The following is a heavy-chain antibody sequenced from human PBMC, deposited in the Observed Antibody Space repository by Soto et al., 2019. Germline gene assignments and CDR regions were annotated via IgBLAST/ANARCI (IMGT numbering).Heavy chain of an antibody. V-gene: IGHV1-69*12. CDR2: IMPIFRAP. CDR3: ASWLKGPDIGNYYYGMDV. CDR1: GGAFSDYA. D-gene: IGHD2-15*01. Sequence: QVQLVQSGAEVKKPGSSVKVSCKASGGAFSDYAFSWVRQAPGQGLEWLGGIMPIFRAPDYAQKLQGRVPITADAFTRTVYMEMNSLRSEDTAVYYCASWLKGPDIGNYYYGMDVWGQGTTVTVS. J-gene: IGHJ6*02.